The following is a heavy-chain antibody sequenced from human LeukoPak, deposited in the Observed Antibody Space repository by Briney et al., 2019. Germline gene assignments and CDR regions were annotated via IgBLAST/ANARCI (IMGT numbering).Heavy chain of an antibody. CDR3: AGGYCSSTSCYPLDY. D-gene: IGHD2-2*01. J-gene: IGHJ4*02. V-gene: IGHV1-18*01. Sequence: ASVKVSRKASGGTFSSYGISWVRQAPGQGLEWMGWISAYNGNTNYAQKLQGRVTMTTDTSTSTAYMELRSLRSDDTAVYYCAGGYCSSTSCYPLDYWGQGTLVTVSS. CDR1: GGTFSSYG. CDR2: ISAYNGNT.